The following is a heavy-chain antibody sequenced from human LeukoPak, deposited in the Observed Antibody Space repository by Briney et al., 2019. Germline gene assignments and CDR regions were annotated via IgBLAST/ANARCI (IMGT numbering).Heavy chain of an antibody. CDR3: ARDKSNYFFDY. V-gene: IGHV3-20*04. CDR2: INWNGGNT. J-gene: IGHJ4*02. CDR1: GFTFDDYG. Sequence: PGGSLRLSCAASGFTFDDYGMNWVRQAPGKGLEWVSGINWNGGNTDYADSVKGRFTISRDNAKKSLYLQMNSLRAEDTALYYCARDKSNYFFDYWGQGTLVTVSS. D-gene: IGHD4-11*01.